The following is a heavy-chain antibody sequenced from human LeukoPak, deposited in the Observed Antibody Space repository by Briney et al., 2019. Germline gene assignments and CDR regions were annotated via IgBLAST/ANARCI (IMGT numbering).Heavy chain of an antibody. J-gene: IGHJ4*02. CDR2: INPNSGGT. CDR3: ARGTAIWFGELLPYEYYFDY. D-gene: IGHD3-10*01. Sequence: ASVKVSCKASGYTFTGYYTHWVRQAPGQGLEWMGWINPNSGGTNYAQKFQGRVTMTRDTSISTAYMELSRLRSDDTAVYYCARGTAIWFGELLPYEYYFDYWGQGTLVTVSS. CDR1: GYTFTGYY. V-gene: IGHV1-2*02.